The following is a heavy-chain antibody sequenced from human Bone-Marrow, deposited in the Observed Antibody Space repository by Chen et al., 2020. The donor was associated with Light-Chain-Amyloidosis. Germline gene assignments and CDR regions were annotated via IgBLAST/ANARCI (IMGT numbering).Heavy chain of an antibody. V-gene: IGHV1-46*02. J-gene: IGHJ6*02. CDR3: VRGRYCSSSSCRAYFYFYGLDV. Sequence: QVQLIQSGAEVKKPGASVKVYCQASGFAVKTYYRHLVRQAHGQGLEWMGTSNHKGGGETYRSKFQCRVTMTSATCTSTVYMELSSLRSEDTAVYFCVRGRYCSSSSCRAYFYFYGLDVWGQGTTVT. D-gene: IGHD2-2*01. CDR1: GFAVKTYY. CDR2: SNHKGGGE.